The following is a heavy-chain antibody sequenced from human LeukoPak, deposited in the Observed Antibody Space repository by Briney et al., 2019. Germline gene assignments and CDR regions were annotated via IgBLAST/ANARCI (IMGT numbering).Heavy chain of an antibody. Sequence: PGGSLRLSCAASGFTFSSYGMHWVRQAPGKGLEWVAVISYDGSNKYYADSVKGRFTISRDNSKNTLYLQMNSLRAEDTAVYYCAKGGLYEPSDYWGQGTLVTVSS. V-gene: IGHV3-30*18. D-gene: IGHD5/OR15-5a*01. CDR1: GFTFSSYG. J-gene: IGHJ4*02. CDR2: ISYDGSNK. CDR3: AKGGLYEPSDY.